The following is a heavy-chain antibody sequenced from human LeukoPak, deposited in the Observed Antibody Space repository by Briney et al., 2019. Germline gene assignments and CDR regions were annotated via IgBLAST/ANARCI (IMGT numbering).Heavy chain of an antibody. D-gene: IGHD1-26*01. V-gene: IGHV3-21*01. J-gene: IGHJ6*03. Sequence: GGSLRLSCAASGFTFSSYSMNWVRLAPGKGLEWVSFISGSSSYIYYADSVKGRFTISRDNANNSLYLQMNSLRAEDTAVYYCARVHSGSYQYYYYYYMDVWGKGTTVTVSS. CDR2: ISGSSSYI. CDR1: GFTFSSYS. CDR3: ARVHSGSYQYYYYYYMDV.